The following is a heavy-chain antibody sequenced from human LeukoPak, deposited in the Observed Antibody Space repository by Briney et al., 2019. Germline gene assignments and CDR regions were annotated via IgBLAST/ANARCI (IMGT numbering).Heavy chain of an antibody. CDR3: ARDHYGSGSYKPYFDY. D-gene: IGHD3-10*01. Sequence: SETLSLTCTVSDASVTTYSWSWLRQPAGKGLEWIGRVYSSGATKYNPSLKSRVTISADTSKNQFSLKLPSVTAADTAVYYCARDHYGSGSYKPYFDYWGHGIQVTVSS. CDR2: VYSSGAT. CDR1: DASVTTYS. V-gene: IGHV4-4*07. J-gene: IGHJ4*01.